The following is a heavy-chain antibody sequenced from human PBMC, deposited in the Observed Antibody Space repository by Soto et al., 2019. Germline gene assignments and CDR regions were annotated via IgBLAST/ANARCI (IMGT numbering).Heavy chain of an antibody. CDR1: GYTLTELS. J-gene: IGHJ5*02. CDR2: FDPEHGET. V-gene: IGHV1-24*01. Sequence: QVQLVQSGAEVKKPGASVKVSSKVSGYTLTELSMHWGRQAPGKGLEWMGGFDPEHGETIYAQKFQGRVTMTEDTSTDTAYMELSSLRSEDTAVYYCTTGGPRYCSGGSCYPEFDPWGQGTLVTVSS. CDR3: TTGGPRYCSGGSCYPEFDP. D-gene: IGHD2-15*01.